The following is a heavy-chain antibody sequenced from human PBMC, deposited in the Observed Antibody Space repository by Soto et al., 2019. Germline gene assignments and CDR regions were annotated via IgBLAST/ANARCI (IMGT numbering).Heavy chain of an antibody. CDR3: AKGSPWRQQVREYFDY. Sequence: GGSLRLSCAASGFTFSSYGMHWVRQAPGKGLEWVAVISYDGSNKYYADSVKGRFTISRDNSKNTLYLQMNSLTAEDTAVYYCAKGSPWRQQVREYFDYWGQGALVTVSS. D-gene: IGHD6-13*01. V-gene: IGHV3-30*18. CDR1: GFTFSSYG. J-gene: IGHJ4*02. CDR2: ISYDGSNK.